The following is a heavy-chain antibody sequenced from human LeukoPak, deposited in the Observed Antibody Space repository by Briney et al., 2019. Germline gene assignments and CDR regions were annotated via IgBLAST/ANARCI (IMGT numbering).Heavy chain of an antibody. CDR1: GYTFTSYG. V-gene: IGHV1-18*01. CDR2: ISAYNGNT. D-gene: IGHD3-9*01. J-gene: IGHJ4*02. CDR3: ARGLRYFDWLLETFDY. Sequence: ASVKVSCKASGYTFTSYGISWVRQAPGQGLEWMGWISAYNGNTNYAQKLQGRVTMTRNTSISTAYMELSSLRSEDTAVYYCARGLRYFDWLLETFDYWGQGTLVTVSS.